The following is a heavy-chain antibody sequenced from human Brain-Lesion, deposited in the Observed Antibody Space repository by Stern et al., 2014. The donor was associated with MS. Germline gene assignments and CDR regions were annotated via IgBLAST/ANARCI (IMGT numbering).Heavy chain of an antibody. D-gene: IGHD1-14*01. J-gene: IGHJ3*02. Sequence: QVQLQESGPGLVKPSGTLSLTCAVSGGSLSSSNWWSWVRQSPGKGLEWIGEIYHSGGPKHIPSFEHRGILSVDQSNNQFPLKLSYVTAADTAVYYCARELPDLNAFDIWGQGTMVTVSS. V-gene: IGHV4-4*02. CDR3: ARELPDLNAFDI. CDR2: IYHSGGP. CDR1: GGSLSSSNW.